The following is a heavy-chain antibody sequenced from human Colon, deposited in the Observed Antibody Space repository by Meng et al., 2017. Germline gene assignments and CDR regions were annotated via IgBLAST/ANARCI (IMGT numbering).Heavy chain of an antibody. Sequence: QGRRQGSGPGLVKPSGTLSLTCDVAGGSIRNDHGWSWVRQAPGKGLEWIGEIYHSGRTNYNPSVKSRVSMSVDKSQNHFSLRLSSVTAADTAVYYCARSPYSGSALPFFDYWGQGSLVTVSS. J-gene: IGHJ4*02. CDR1: GGSIRNDHG. D-gene: IGHD1-26*01. CDR2: IYHSGRT. CDR3: ARSPYSGSALPFFDY. V-gene: IGHV4-4*02.